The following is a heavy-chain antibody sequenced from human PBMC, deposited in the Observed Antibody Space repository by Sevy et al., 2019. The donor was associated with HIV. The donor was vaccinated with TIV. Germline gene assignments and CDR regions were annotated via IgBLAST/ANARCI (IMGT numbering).Heavy chain of an antibody. Sequence: GGSLRLSCAGSGFSFRTNGMHWVRQAPGKGLDWVAVISKNGDYKSYADSVKGRFTISRDNSKNTLYLQMNSLRTEDTAIYYCAKESGYSIGWYPRFDPWGQRTLVTVSS. CDR2: ISKNGDYK. CDR1: GFSFRTNG. J-gene: IGHJ5*02. CDR3: AKESGYSIGWYPRFDP. V-gene: IGHV3-30*18. D-gene: IGHD5-18*01.